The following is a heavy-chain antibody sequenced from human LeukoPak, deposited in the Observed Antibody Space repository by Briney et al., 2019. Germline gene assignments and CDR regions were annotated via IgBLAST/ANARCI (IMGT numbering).Heavy chain of an antibody. J-gene: IGHJ4*02. CDR3: ARAGNNWSFDY. D-gene: IGHD1-1*01. CDR1: DGSISSGGYY. Sequence: SETLSLTCTVSDGSISSGGYYWSWIRQHPGKGLEWIGYIYYSGSTYYNPSLKSRVTISVDTSKNQFSLKLSSVTAADTAVYYCARAGNNWSFDYWGQGTLVTVSS. CDR2: IYYSGST. V-gene: IGHV4-31*03.